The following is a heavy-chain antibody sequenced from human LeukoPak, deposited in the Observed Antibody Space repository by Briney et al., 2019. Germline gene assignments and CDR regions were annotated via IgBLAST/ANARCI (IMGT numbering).Heavy chain of an antibody. CDR1: GYTFTSYG. V-gene: IGHV1-18*01. Sequence: ASVKVSCKASGYTFTSYGISWVRQAPGQGLEWMGWISAYNGNTNYAQKLQGRVTMTTDTSTSTAYMELRSLRSDDTAVYYCARDCFYDYYDSSGDCDDAFDIWGQGTMVTVSS. J-gene: IGHJ3*02. CDR2: ISAYNGNT. CDR3: ARDCFYDYYDSSGDCDDAFDI. D-gene: IGHD3-22*01.